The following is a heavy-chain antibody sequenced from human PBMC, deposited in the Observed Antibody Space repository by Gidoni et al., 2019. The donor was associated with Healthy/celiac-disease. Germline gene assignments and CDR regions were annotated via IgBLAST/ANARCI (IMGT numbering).Heavy chain of an antibody. D-gene: IGHD2-2*01. J-gene: IGHJ5*02. CDR2: INHSGST. Sequence: QVQLQQWGAGLLKPSETLSLTCAVYGGSLSGYYWSWIRQPPGKGLEWIGEINHSGSTNYNPSLKGRVTISVDTSKDQFSLKLSSVTAADTAVYYCARGGEKDCSSTSCYLPLKTWGQGTLVTVSS. CDR1: GGSLSGYY. CDR3: ARGGEKDCSSTSCYLPLKT. V-gene: IGHV4-34*01.